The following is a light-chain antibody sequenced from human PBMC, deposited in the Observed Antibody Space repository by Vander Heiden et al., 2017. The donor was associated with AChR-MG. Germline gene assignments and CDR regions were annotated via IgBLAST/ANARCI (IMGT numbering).Light chain of an antibody. CDR1: SSNVGSNT. CDR3: ATWDDRLKAYV. J-gene: IGLJ1*01. Sequence: QSVLTQPPPASETPGQRVTISCSGGSSNVGSNTVSWYQHLPRPAPRLLIYTNEHRPSGVPDRFSGSKSGTAASLAISGLQSEDEADYYCATWDDRLKAYVFGTGTTVTVL. V-gene: IGLV1-44*01. CDR2: TNE.